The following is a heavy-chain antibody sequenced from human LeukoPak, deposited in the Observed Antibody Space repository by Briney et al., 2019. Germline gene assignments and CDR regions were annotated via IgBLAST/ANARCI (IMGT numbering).Heavy chain of an antibody. D-gene: IGHD3-10*01. CDR2: IYYSGST. CDR1: GGSISSGDYY. J-gene: IGHJ4*02. CDR3: ASITMVRGVNY. Sequence: SQTLSLTCSVSGGSISSGDYYWSWIRQPPGKGLEWIGYIYYSGSTYYNPSLKSRVTISVDTSKNQFSLKLSSVTAADTAVYYCASITMVRGVNYWGQGTLVTVSS. V-gene: IGHV4-30-4*08.